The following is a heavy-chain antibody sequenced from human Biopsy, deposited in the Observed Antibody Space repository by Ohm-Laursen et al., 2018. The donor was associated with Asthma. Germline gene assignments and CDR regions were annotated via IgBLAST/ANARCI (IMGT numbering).Heavy chain of an antibody. J-gene: IGHJ4*02. Sequence: LRLSCTASGFKFDEYTRHWVRQAPGKGLEWVAGISWNSATIGYGGSVEGRFTISRDNAKNSVFLHMDSLRPEDTAFYYCAKVRSDWVITESFDYWGQGVLVTVSS. CDR2: ISWNSATI. D-gene: IGHD3-22*01. CDR3: AKVRSDWVITESFDY. CDR1: GFKFDEYT. V-gene: IGHV3-9*01.